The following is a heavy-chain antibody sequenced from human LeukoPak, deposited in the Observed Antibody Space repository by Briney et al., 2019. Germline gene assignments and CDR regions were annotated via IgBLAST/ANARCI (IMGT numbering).Heavy chain of an antibody. J-gene: IGHJ1*01. CDR1: GFTFSSYG. CDR3: ARPGRYYYDSSPAGYFQH. Sequence: PGGSLRLSCAASGFTFSSYGMHWVRQAPGKGLEWVAFIRYDGSNKYYADSVKGRFTISRDNSKNTLYLQMNSLRSEDTAVYYCARPGRYYYDSSPAGYFQHWGQGTLVTVSS. CDR2: IRYDGSNK. D-gene: IGHD3-22*01. V-gene: IGHV3-30*02.